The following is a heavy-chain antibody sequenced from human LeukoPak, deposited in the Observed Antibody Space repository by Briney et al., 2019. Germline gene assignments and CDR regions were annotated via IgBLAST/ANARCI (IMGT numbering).Heavy chain of an antibody. CDR2: ISWNSGSI. J-gene: IGHJ4*02. CDR3: AKGTYDSSGYYPYFDY. V-gene: IGHV3-9*01. D-gene: IGHD3-22*01. Sequence: GGSLRLSCAASGFTFDDYAMHWVRQAPGKGLEWVSGISWNSGSIGYADSVKGRFTISRYNAKNSLYLQMNSLRAEDTALYYCAKGTYDSSGYYPYFDYWGQGTLVTVSS. CDR1: GFTFDDYA.